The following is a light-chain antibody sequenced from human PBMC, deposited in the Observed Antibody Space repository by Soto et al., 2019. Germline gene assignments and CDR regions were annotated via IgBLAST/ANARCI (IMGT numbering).Light chain of an antibody. J-gene: IGKJ4*01. CDR3: QQYGSL. Sequence: ERVMTQSPATLSVSPGEIATLSCTASQNIYTYLAWYQQKPGQPPRLLISGASSRASDVPARFSGSGSGTEFTLTITSLQSEDFAIYYCQQYGSLFGGGTKVEIK. CDR2: GAS. V-gene: IGKV3-15*01. CDR1: QNIYTY.